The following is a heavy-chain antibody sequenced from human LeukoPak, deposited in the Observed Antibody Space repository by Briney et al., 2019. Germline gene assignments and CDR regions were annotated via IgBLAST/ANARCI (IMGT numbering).Heavy chain of an antibody. Sequence: GRSLRLSCAVSGFTFSNYGMHWVRQAPGKGLEWVAVISYDGSNKYYADSVKGRFTISRDNSKNTLYLQMNSLRTEDTAVYYCAKCGVHYGILTGYLNWGQGTLVTASS. J-gene: IGHJ4*02. V-gene: IGHV3-30*18. CDR2: ISYDGSNK. D-gene: IGHD3-9*01. CDR1: GFTFSNYG. CDR3: AKCGVHYGILTGYLN.